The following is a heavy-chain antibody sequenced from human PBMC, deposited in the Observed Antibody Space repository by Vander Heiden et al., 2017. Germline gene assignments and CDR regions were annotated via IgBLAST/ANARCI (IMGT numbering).Heavy chain of an antibody. J-gene: IGHJ4*02. V-gene: IGHV3-30*03. CDR1: AFTFSSYG. CDR2: IAYDGSNK. CDR3: ARGGPLLVRYFFDY. Sequence: QVQLVESGGGVVQPGRSLRLSCAAPAFTFSSYGMHWVRQAPGKGLEWVAVIAYDGSNKYYADSVKGRFTISRDNSKNTLYLQKNSLRAEDTAVYDCARGGPLLVRYFFDYWGQGTLVTVSS. D-gene: IGHD3-9*01.